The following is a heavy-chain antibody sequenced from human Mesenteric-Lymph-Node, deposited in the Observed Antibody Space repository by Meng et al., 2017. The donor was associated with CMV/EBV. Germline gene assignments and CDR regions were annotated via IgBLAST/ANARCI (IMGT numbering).Heavy chain of an antibody. CDR2: IRYDGSNK. J-gene: IGHJ5*02. Sequence: SGFTFSSYGIHWVRQAPGKGLEWVAFIRYDGSNKYYADSVKGRFTISRDNSKNTLYLQMNSLRAEDTAVYYCAKDSRATINMNWFDPWGQGTLVTVSS. CDR1: GFTFSSYG. CDR3: AKDSRATINMNWFDP. V-gene: IGHV3-30*02. D-gene: IGHD5-12*01.